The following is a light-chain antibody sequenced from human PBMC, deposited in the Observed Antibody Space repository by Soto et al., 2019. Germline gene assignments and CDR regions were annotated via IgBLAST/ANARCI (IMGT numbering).Light chain of an antibody. CDR1: SSNIGAGYN. CDR2: VNS. Sequence: QSVLTQPPSVSGAPGQRVTISCTGSSSNIGAGYNVQWYQQLPGTAPKLPSYVNSNRPSGVPDRVSGSKSGTSASLAITGLQAEDEADYYCQYYDSSLSGSIFGGGTKLTVL. CDR3: QYYDSSLSGSI. V-gene: IGLV1-40*01. J-gene: IGLJ2*01.